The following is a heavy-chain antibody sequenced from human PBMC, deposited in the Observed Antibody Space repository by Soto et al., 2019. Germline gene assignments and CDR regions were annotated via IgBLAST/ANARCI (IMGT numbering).Heavy chain of an antibody. CDR2: IYYTGST. V-gene: IGHV4-59*01. J-gene: IGHJ5*02. D-gene: IGHD5-12*01. Sequence: SETLSLTCTVPGAPISAFYWSWIRQSPGKVLEWIGHIYYTGSTNYNPSLNSRVTISLDTSKNQFSLKLSSVTAADTAVYYCARRRDGYTGVWFDPWGQGTLVTVSS. CDR3: ARRRDGYTGVWFDP. CDR1: GAPISAFY.